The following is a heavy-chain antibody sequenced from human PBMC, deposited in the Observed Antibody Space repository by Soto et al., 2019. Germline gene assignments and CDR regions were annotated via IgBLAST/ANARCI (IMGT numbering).Heavy chain of an antibody. CDR3: ARSIAVAGLDY. V-gene: IGHV3-30-3*01. CDR1: GFTFSTYA. D-gene: IGHD6-19*01. Sequence: GGSLRLSCAASGFTFSTYAVHWVRQAPGKGLEWVAVISNDENKKYYANSVKGRFTISRDNSNNTGYLQMNSLRREDTAIYYCARSIAVAGLDYWGPGTLVTVSS. J-gene: IGHJ4*02. CDR2: ISNDENKK.